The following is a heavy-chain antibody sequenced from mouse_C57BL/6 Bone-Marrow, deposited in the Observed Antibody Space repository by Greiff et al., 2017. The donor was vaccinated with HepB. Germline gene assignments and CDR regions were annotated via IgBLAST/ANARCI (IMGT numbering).Heavy chain of an antibody. CDR1: GFTFTDYY. CDR2: IRNKANGYTT. D-gene: IGHD2-14*01. J-gene: IGHJ4*01. V-gene: IGHV7-3*01. CDR3: ARSSPYYRGAMDY. Sequence: EVKVEESGGGLVQPGGSLSLSCAASGFTFTDYYMSWVRQPPGKALEWLGFIRNKANGYTTEYSASVKGRFTISRDNSQSILYLQMNALRAEDSATYYCARSSPYYRGAMDYCGQGTSVTVSS.